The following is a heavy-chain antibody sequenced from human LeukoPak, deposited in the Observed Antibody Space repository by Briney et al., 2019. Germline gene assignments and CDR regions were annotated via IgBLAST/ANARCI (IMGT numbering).Heavy chain of an antibody. Sequence: ASVKVSCKASGYTFTSYGISWVRQAPGQGLEWMGWISAYNGNTNYAQKFQGRVTMTEDTSTDTAYMELSSLRSEDTAVYYCATEDIAAYDRTFDIWGQGTMVTVSS. CDR2: ISAYNGNT. CDR1: GYTFTSYG. CDR3: ATEDIAAYDRTFDI. V-gene: IGHV1-18*01. D-gene: IGHD1-14*01. J-gene: IGHJ3*02.